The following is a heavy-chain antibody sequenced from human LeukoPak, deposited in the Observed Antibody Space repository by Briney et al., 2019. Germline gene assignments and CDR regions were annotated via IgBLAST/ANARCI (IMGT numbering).Heavy chain of an antibody. CDR1: GSTFDIAW. V-gene: IGHV3-15*01. CDR3: VSRDAYKPRYFMDV. Sequence: SGGSLRLSCAVSGSTFDIAWMNWVRQAPGEGLEWLGRIKSKNDGAATDYAAPVRGRFTISTDDSKNTLYLQMNSLKTEDTAVHYCVSRDAYKPRYFMDVWGKGTTVTVSS. J-gene: IGHJ6*03. CDR2: IKSKNDGAAT. D-gene: IGHD5-24*01.